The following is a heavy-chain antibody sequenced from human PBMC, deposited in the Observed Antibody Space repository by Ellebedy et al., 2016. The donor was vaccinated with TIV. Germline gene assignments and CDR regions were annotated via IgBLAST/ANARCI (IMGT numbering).Heavy chain of an antibody. J-gene: IGHJ4*02. CDR3: ARRNPYYYGSGPTGYFDY. D-gene: IGHD3-10*01. V-gene: IGHV1-69*13. CDR2: IIPIFGTA. CDR1: GGTFSSYA. Sequence: ASVKVSCKASGGTFSSYAISWVRQAPGQGLEWMGGIIPIFGTANYAQKFQGRVTITVDESTSTAYMELSSLRSEDTAVYYCARRNPYYYGSGPTGYFDYWGQGTLVTVSS.